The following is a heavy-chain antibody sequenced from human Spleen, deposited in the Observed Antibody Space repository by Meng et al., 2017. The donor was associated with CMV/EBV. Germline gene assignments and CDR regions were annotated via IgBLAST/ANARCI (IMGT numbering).Heavy chain of an antibody. CDR1: GYRFTDYW. Sequence: GGSLRLSCKGSGYRFTDYWIGWVRQMPGKGLEWMGIIYPADSDTKYSPSFQGQVTISADKSISTAYLQWSSLKASDTAMYYCARRVSVAGLPYFDYWGQGTLVTVSS. J-gene: IGHJ4*02. D-gene: IGHD6-19*01. CDR3: ARRVSVAGLPYFDY. CDR2: IYPADSDT. V-gene: IGHV5-51*01.